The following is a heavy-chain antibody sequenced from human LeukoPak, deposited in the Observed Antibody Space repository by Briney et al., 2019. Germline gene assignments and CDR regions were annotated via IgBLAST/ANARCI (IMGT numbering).Heavy chain of an antibody. D-gene: IGHD6-13*01. Sequence: KPSETLSLTCAVYGGSFSGYYWSWIRQPPGKGLEWIGSIYYSGSTYYNPSLKSRVTISVDTSKNQFSLKLSSVTAADTAVYYCAREGGYSSQLASYYMDVWGKGTTVAVSS. CDR3: AREGGYSSQLASYYMDV. V-gene: IGHV4-34*01. J-gene: IGHJ6*03. CDR1: GGSFSGYY. CDR2: IYYSGST.